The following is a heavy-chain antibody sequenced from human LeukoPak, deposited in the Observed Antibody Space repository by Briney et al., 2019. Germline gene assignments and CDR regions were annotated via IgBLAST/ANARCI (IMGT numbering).Heavy chain of an antibody. V-gene: IGHV3-23*01. CDR3: AKDKDGGNDYYGMDV. J-gene: IGHJ6*02. CDR1: GFTFSSNA. CDR2: ISGSGGST. D-gene: IGHD4-23*01. Sequence: GGSLRLSCAASGFTFSSNAMHWVRQAPGEGLEWVSSISGSGGSTHYADSVKGRFTISRDNSKNTLYLQMNSLRVEDTAVYYCAKDKDGGNDYYGMDVWGQGTTVTVSS.